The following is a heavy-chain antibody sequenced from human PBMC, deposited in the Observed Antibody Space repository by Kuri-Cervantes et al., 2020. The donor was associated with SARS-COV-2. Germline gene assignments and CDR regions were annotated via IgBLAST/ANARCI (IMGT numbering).Heavy chain of an antibody. Sequence: GESLKISCKASGYTFISNFIHWVRQAPGQGLEWMGWISAYNGNTNYAQKLQGRVTMTTDTATSTAYMELRSLRSDDTAVYYCAIIVATRSTPDSGFDYWGQGTLVTFSS. CDR1: GYTFISNF. CDR2: ISAYNGNT. V-gene: IGHV1-18*04. D-gene: IGHD5-12*01. CDR3: AIIVATRSTPDSGFDY. J-gene: IGHJ4*02.